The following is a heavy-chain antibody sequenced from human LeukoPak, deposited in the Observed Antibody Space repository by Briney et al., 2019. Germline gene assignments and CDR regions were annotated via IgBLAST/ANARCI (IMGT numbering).Heavy chain of an antibody. D-gene: IGHD3-10*01. J-gene: IGHJ5*02. V-gene: IGHV4-39*07. CDR3: ARAYYYGSGSYYIPNWFDP. CDR1: GGSISSSSYY. CDR2: IYYSGST. Sequence: SETLSLTCTVSGGSISSSSYYWGWIRQPPGTGLEWIGSIYYSGSTYYNPSLKSRVTISVDTSKNQFSLKLSSVTAADPAVYYCARAYYYGSGSYYIPNWFDPWGQGTLVTVSS.